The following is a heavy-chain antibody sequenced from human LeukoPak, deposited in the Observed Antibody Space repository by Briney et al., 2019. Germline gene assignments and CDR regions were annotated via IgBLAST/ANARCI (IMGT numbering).Heavy chain of an antibody. Sequence: SETLSLTCDVSGGSIDSTNWWNWVRQPPGKGLEWIGEINHSGSTNYNPSLKSRVTISVDTSKNQFSLKLSSVTAADTAVFYCARMTLHHAFDIWGQGTMVTVSS. CDR1: GGSIDSTNW. CDR3: ARMTLHHAFDI. J-gene: IGHJ3*02. CDR2: INHSGST. V-gene: IGHV4/OR15-8*01.